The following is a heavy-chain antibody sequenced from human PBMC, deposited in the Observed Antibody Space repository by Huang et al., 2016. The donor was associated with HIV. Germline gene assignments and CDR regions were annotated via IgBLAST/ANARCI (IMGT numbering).Heavy chain of an antibody. D-gene: IGHD3-22*01. J-gene: IGHJ3*02. CDR3: ARVWEHDSSGYYGLGAFDI. CDR2: IYDSGNA. Sequence: QVQLQESGSGLVKSSQTLSLTCGVSGGSISRGGYSWSWIRQPPGKGLEWIGYIYDSGNANHSPALKSRVTIAVDKAKNQFSLKLTSATAAETAGYHCARVWEHDSSGYYGLGAFDIWGQGIVVTVSS. CDR1: GGSISRGGYS. V-gene: IGHV4-30-2*01.